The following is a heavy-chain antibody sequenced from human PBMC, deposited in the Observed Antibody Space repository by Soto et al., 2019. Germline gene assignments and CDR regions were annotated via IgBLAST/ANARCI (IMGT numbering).Heavy chain of an antibody. J-gene: IGHJ6*02. CDR2: ISSSSSYI. D-gene: IGHD3-9*01. CDR1: GFTFSSYS. CDR3: ARDSPYYDILTGYYIYYYYGMDV. Sequence: EVQLVESGGGLVKPGGSLRLSCAASGFTFSSYSMNWVRQAPGKGLEWVSFISSSSSYIYYADSVKGRFTISRDNAKNSLYLQMNSLRAEDTAVYYCARDSPYYDILTGYYIYYYYGMDVWGQGTTVTVSS. V-gene: IGHV3-21*01.